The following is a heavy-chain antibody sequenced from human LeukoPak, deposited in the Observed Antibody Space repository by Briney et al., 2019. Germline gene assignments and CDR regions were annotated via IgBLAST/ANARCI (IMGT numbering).Heavy chain of an antibody. J-gene: IGHJ5*02. Sequence: PGGSLRLSCPASGFNFGTHAMHWVRQAPGKGLEWVAMIWRGGNYKFYADSVKGRFTISRDDSRSDLSLQMDSLRVEDTALYHCVIDPPDSGWAFWSWGQGALVTVSS. D-gene: IGHD6-19*01. CDR3: VIDPPDSGWAFWS. V-gene: IGHV3-33*01. CDR2: IWRGGNYK. CDR1: GFNFGTHA.